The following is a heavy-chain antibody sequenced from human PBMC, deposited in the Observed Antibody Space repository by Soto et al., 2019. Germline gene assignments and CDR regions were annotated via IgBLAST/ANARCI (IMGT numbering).Heavy chain of an antibody. V-gene: IGHV3-23*01. CDR1: GFTFRSYA. CDR3: AKDQAFYCSGGSCYLDY. J-gene: IGHJ4*02. CDR2: ISGGGDST. D-gene: IGHD2-15*01. Sequence: EVQLLESGGGLVQPGGSLRLSCAASGFTFRSYAMSWVRQAPGKGLEWVSTISGGGDSTYSADSVKGRFTISRDNSRNTLSLQMNSLRAEDTAAYYCAKDQAFYCSGGSCYLDYWGQGTLVTVSS.